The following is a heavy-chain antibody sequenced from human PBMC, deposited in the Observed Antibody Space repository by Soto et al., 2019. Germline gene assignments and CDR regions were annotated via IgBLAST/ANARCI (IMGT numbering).Heavy chain of an antibody. D-gene: IGHD5-18*01. CDR1: GYSFTSYW. V-gene: IGHV5-10-1*01. Sequence: GESLKISCKGSGYSFTSYWISWVRQMPGKGLEWMGRIDPSDSYTNYSPSFQGHVTISADKSISTAYLQWSSLKASDTAMYYCARHRYSYGLQDTPNQYYYGMDVWGQGTTVTVSS. J-gene: IGHJ6*02. CDR2: IDPSDSYT. CDR3: ARHRYSYGLQDTPNQYYYGMDV.